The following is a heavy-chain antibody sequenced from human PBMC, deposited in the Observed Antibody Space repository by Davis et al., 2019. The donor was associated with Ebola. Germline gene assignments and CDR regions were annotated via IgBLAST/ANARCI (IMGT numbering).Heavy chain of an antibody. Sequence: MPSETLSLTCTVSGGSISSYYWSWIRQPPGKGLEWIGYIYYSGSTNYNPSLKSRVTISVDTSKNQFSLKLSSVTAADTAVHYCATGTLYWYFDLWGRGTLVTVSS. V-gene: IGHV4-59*08. CDR3: ATGTLYWYFDL. D-gene: IGHD1-14*01. J-gene: IGHJ2*01. CDR2: IYYSGST. CDR1: GGSISSYY.